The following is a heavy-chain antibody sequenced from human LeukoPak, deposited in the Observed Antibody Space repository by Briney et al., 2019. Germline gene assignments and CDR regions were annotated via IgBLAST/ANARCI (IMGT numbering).Heavy chain of an antibody. CDR2: IHPSGML. D-gene: IGHD3-22*01. CDR1: GASFSSGDQY. V-gene: IGHV4-31*03. CDR3: SRGLDSRKLGY. Sequence: PSETLSLTCTVSGASFSSGDQYWNWIRQSPGKGLEWIGSIHPSGMLYNNPSLESRVTISIDTSKNHFSLNLNSVTAADTAVYFCSRGLDSRKLGYWGKGTLVTVSS. J-gene: IGHJ4*02.